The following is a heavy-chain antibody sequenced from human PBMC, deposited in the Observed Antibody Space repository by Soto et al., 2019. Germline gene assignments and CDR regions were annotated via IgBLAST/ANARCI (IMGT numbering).Heavy chain of an antibody. V-gene: IGHV1-18*01. CDR1: GYTFTIDG. CDR3: ARDRGDIAARGVGYYYYYYGTDF. D-gene: IGHD6-6*01. CDR2: ISAYNGNT. J-gene: IGHJ6*02. Sequence: SLNRYCKTAGYTFTIDGSSWGRQKNGQGLEWIGWISAYNGNTNYAQKLQGRVTMTTDTSTSTAYMELRSLRSDDTAVYYCARDRGDIAARGVGYYYYYYGTDFWVHGTTVIGSS.